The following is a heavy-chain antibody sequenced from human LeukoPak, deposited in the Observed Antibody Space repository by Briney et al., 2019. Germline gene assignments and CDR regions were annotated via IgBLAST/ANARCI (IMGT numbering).Heavy chain of an antibody. J-gene: IGHJ4*02. CDR3: ARAIMWYSSGSRYYFDY. D-gene: IGHD6-19*01. CDR1: GYTFTSYG. Sequence: RASVKVSCKASGYTFTSYGISWVRQAPGQGLEWMGWISAYNGNTNYAQKLQGRVTMTTDTSTSTAYMELRSLRSDDTAVYYCARAIMWYSSGSRYYFDYWGQGTLVTVSS. CDR2: ISAYNGNT. V-gene: IGHV1-18*01.